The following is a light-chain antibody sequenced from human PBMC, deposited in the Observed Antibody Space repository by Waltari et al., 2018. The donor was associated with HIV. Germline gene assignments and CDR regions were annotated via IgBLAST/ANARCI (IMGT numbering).Light chain of an antibody. CDR3: QSADSGGTWDVV. CDR1: ALAKQY. Sequence: SYELTQLPSVSVSPGQTARITCSGDALAKQYAYWYQQKPGQAPVLMISKDNERPSGTPEPFSGSSSGTTVTLTISGVQAEDEADYYCQSADSGGTWDVVFGGGTKLTVL. CDR2: KDN. J-gene: IGLJ2*01. V-gene: IGLV3-25*03.